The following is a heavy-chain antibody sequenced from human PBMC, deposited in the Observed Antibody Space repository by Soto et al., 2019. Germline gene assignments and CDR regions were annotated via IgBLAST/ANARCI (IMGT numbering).Heavy chain of an antibody. CDR2: INAGNGNT. Sequence: QVQLVQSGAEEKKPGASVKVSCKASGYTFTGYAMHWVRQAPGQRLEWMGWINAGNGNTKYSQKFQGRVTITRDTSANTAYIELSSLRSEDTAVYYCARAVAVPADFDYWGQGTLVTVSS. CDR1: GYTFTGYA. V-gene: IGHV1-3*05. D-gene: IGHD6-19*01. CDR3: ARAVAVPADFDY. J-gene: IGHJ4*02.